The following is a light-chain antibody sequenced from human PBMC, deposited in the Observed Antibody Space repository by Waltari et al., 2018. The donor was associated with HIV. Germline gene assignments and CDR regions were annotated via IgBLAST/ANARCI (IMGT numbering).Light chain of an antibody. Sequence: QSALTQPPSASGSPGQSVTIPCTGTSSDVGGYNYVSWYQQHPGKAPKLMFYEVSKRPSGVPDGFSGCTYGNTASLPVSGLHADDEAVYYCSSYAGINNFGVFGGGTKVTVL. CDR1: SSDVGGYNY. CDR3: SSYAGINNFGV. CDR2: EVS. V-gene: IGLV2-8*01. J-gene: IGLJ2*01.